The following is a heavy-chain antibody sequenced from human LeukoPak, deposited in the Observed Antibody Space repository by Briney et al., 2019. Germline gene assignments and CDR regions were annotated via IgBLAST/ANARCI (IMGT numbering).Heavy chain of an antibody. CDR3: ASGRYYYDSSGYSDY. D-gene: IGHD3-22*01. V-gene: IGHV1-69*02. J-gene: IGHJ4*02. Sequence: SVRVSCKASGGTFSIYTISWVRRAPEEGVEWMGQIIPILGIANYAQKFQGTVTITADKSTSTAYMELSSLRSEDTAVYYCASGRYYYDSSGYSDYWGQGTLVTVSS. CDR1: GGTFSIYT. CDR2: IIPILGIA.